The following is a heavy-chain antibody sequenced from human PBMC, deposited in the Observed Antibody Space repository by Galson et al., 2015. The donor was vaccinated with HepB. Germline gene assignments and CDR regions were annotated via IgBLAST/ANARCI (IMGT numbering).Heavy chain of an antibody. V-gene: IGHV1-69*13. CDR1: GGTFSSYA. J-gene: IGHJ6*02. D-gene: IGHD3-3*01. Sequence: SVKVSCKASGGTFSSYAISWVRQAPGQGLEWMGGIIPIFGTANYAQKFQGRVTITADESTSTAYMELSSLRSEDTAAYYCARPRPHDFWSGDYYYGMDVWGQGTTVTVSS. CDR2: IIPIFGTA. CDR3: ARPRPHDFWSGDYYYGMDV.